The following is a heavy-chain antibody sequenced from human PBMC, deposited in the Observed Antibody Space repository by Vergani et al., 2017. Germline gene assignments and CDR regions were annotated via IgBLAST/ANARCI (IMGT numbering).Heavy chain of an antibody. CDR2: IYYSGST. Sequence: QLQLQESGPGLVKPSETLSLTCTVSGGSISSSSYYWGWIRQPPGKGLEWIGSIYYSGSTYYTPSLTSRVTISVDTSKNQFSLKLSSVTAADTAVYYCARDRIGGGGYFRYYYGMDVWGQGP. CDR1: GGSISSSSYY. CDR3: ARDRIGGGGYFRYYYGMDV. J-gene: IGHJ6*02. D-gene: IGHD1-26*01. V-gene: IGHV4-39*07.